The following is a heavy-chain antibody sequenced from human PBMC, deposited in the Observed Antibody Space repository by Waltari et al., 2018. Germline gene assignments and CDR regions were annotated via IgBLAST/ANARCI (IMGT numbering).Heavy chain of an antibody. CDR1: GYAINSGFY. CDR2: IYHDGTT. J-gene: IGHJ5*02. Sequence: QVQLQESGPRLVKPSETLSLTCDVSGYAINSGFYWGWFRQAPEKGLEWIATIYHDGTTFYNPSLTNRVTTSMDTSKNQISLKLKSVTAADTAVYYCTRQTLGYCTSAACRRLEAWGQGTLVTVSS. CDR3: TRQTLGYCTSAACRRLEA. V-gene: IGHV4-38-2*01. D-gene: IGHD2-8*02.